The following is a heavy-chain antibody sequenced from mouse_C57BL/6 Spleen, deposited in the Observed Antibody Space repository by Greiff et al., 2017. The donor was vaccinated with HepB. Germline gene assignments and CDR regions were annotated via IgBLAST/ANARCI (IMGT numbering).Heavy chain of an antibody. Sequence: XVQLQQSGAELVRPGASVKLSCTASGFNIKDDYMHWVKQRPEQGLEWIGWIDPENGDTEYASKFQGKATITADTSSNTAYLQLSSLTSGDTAVYYCTTNYSNYTAWFAYWGQRTLVTVSA. CDR3: TTNYSNYTAWFAY. D-gene: IGHD2-5*01. CDR2: IDPENGDT. J-gene: IGHJ3*01. CDR1: GFNIKDDY. V-gene: IGHV14-4*01.